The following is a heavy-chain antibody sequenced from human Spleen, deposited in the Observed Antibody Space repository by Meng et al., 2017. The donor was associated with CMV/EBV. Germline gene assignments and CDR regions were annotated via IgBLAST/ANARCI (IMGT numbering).Heavy chain of an antibody. Sequence: GESLKISCAASGFTFSSYNMHWVRQAPGKGLEWLALISHDESNKYYADSMKGRFTISRDNSKSTLYLHMNSLRAEDTAVYYCARDHSSTLFWSLDPWGQGTLVTVSS. D-gene: IGHD6-6*01. CDR3: ARDHSSTLFWSLDP. J-gene: IGHJ5*02. CDR1: GFTFSSYN. V-gene: IGHV3-30*04. CDR2: ISHDESNK.